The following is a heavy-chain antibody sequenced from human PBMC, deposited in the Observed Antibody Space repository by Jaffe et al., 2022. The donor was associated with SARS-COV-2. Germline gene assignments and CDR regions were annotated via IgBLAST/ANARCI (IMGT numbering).Heavy chain of an antibody. CDR1: GFTFSSYS. Sequence: EVQLVESGGGLVKPGGSLRLSCAASGFTFSSYSMNWVRQAPGKGLEWVSSISSSSSYIYYADSVKGRFTISRDNAKNSLYLQMNSLRAEDTAVYYCARDENYYDSSDAPYYFDYWGQGTLVTVSS. CDR2: ISSSSSYI. D-gene: IGHD3-22*01. CDR3: ARDENYYDSSDAPYYFDY. V-gene: IGHV3-21*01. J-gene: IGHJ4*02.